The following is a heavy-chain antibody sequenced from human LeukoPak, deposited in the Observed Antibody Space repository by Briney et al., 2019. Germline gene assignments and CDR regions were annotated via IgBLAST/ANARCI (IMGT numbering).Heavy chain of an antibody. CDR1: GGTFSSYA. CDR2: IIPIFGTA. J-gene: IGHJ3*02. CDR3: ARTIPERSIAARPGAFDI. Sequence: SVKVSCKASGGTFSSYAISWVRQAPGQGLEWMGGIIPIFGTANYAQKFQGRVTITADKSTSTAYMELSSLRSEDTAVYYCARTIPERSIAARPGAFDIWGQGTMVTVSS. D-gene: IGHD6-6*01. V-gene: IGHV1-69*06.